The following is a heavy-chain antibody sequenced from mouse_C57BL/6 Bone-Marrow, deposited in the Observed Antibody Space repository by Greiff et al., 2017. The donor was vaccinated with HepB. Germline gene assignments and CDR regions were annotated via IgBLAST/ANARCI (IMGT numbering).Heavy chain of an antibody. CDR3: ARQLRLFDY. V-gene: IGHV5-6*01. D-gene: IGHD3-2*02. CDR1: GFTFSSYG. CDR2: ISSGGSYT. Sequence: EVQLQESGGDLVKPGGSLKLSCAASGFTFSSYGMSWVRQTPDKRLEWVATISSGGSYTYYPDSVKGRFTISRDNAKNTLYLQMSSLKSEDTAMYYCARQLRLFDYWGQGTTLTVSS. J-gene: IGHJ2*01.